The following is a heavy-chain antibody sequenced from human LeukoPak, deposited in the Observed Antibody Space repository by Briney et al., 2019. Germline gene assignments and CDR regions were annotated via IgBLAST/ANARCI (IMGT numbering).Heavy chain of an antibody. Sequence: GGSLRLSCADSGFTFSRYSMKWGRQAPGKGLEWVSYISSSSSTIYYADSVKGRFTISRDNAKNSLYLQMNSLRDKDTAVYYCARYSCSGVTCQPYYWGQGTLVTVSS. J-gene: IGHJ4*02. CDR2: ISSSSSTI. CDR1: GFTFSRYS. CDR3: ARYSCSGVTCQPYY. D-gene: IGHD2-15*01. V-gene: IGHV3-48*02.